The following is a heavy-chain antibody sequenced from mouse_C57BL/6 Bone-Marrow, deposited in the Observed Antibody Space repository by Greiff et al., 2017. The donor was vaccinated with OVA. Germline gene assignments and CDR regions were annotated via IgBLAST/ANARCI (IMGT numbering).Heavy chain of an antibody. Sequence: EVMLVESGGGLVQSGRSLRLSCATSGFTFSDFYMEWVRQAPGKGLEWIAASRNKANDYTTEYSASVKGRFLVSRDTSQSILYLQMNALRAEDTAIYYCARDALDSSGTRFAYWGQGTLVTVSA. V-gene: IGHV7-1*01. J-gene: IGHJ3*01. D-gene: IGHD3-2*02. CDR1: GFTFSDFY. CDR2: SRNKANDYTT. CDR3: ARDALDSSGTRFAY.